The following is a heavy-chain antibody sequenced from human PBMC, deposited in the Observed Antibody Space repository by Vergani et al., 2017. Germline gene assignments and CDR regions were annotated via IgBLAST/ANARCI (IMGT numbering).Heavy chain of an antibody. Sequence: QVQLQESGPGLVKPSETLSLTCTVSGGSVSSGSYYWSWIPQPAGKGLEWIGYIYYSGSTNYNPSLKSRVTLSVDTSKNQFSRKLSSVTAADTAVYYCARAPRGQQLVTYYYYYYMDVWGKGTTVTVSS. CDR1: GGSVSSGSYY. CDR3: ARAPRGQQLVTYYYYYYMDV. D-gene: IGHD6-13*01. V-gene: IGHV4-61*10. J-gene: IGHJ6*03. CDR2: IYYSGST.